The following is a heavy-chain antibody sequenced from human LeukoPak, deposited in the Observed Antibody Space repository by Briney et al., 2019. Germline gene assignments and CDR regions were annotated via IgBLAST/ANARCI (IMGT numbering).Heavy chain of an antibody. CDR3: ARDGYSSSWMERYYFDY. V-gene: IGHV3-66*01. CDR2: IYSGGST. CDR1: GFTVSSNY. Sequence: PGGSLRLSCAASGFTVSSNYMSWVRQAPGKGLEWVSVIYSGGSTYYADSVKGRFTISRDNSKNTQYLQMNSLRAEDTAVYYCARDGYSSSWMERYYFDYWGQGTLVTVSS. D-gene: IGHD6-13*01. J-gene: IGHJ4*02.